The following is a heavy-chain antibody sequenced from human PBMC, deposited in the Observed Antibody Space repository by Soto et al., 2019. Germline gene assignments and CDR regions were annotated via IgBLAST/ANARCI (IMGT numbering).Heavy chain of an antibody. D-gene: IGHD6-13*01. CDR2: IKSKTDGGTT. Sequence: PGGSLRLSCAASGFTFSNAWMNWVRQAPGKGQEWVGRIKSKTDGGTTDYAAPVKGRFTISRDDSKNTLYLQMNSLKTEDTAVYYCTTTQGSSDYYYGMDVWGQGTTVTVSS. V-gene: IGHV3-15*07. CDR3: TTTQGSSDYYYGMDV. J-gene: IGHJ6*02. CDR1: GFTFSNAW.